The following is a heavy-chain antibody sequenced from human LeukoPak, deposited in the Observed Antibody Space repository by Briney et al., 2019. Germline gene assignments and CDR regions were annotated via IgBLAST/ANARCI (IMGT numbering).Heavy chain of an antibody. D-gene: IGHD3-3*01. V-gene: IGHV4-34*01. CDR3: ARGGGFWSGFNWFDP. J-gene: IGHJ5*02. CDR1: GGSFSGYY. CDR2: INHSGST. Sequence: SETLSLTCAVYGGSFSGYYLSWIRQPPGKGLEWIGEINHSGSTNYNPSLKSRVTISVDTSKNQFSLKLSSVTAADTAVYYCARGGGFWSGFNWFDPWGQGTLVTVSS.